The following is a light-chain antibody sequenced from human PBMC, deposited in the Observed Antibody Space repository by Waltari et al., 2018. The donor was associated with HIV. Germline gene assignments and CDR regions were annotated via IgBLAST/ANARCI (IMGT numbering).Light chain of an antibody. CDR2: GNT. Sequence: QSVLTQPPSVSGAPGQRVTISCTGSSSNIGAGYDVHWYQQLPGTAPKLLIYGNTNRPSGVSDRFSGSKSGTSVSLAITGLQAEDEADYYCQSYDSSLSGVVFGGGTKLTVL. CDR1: SSNIGAGYD. V-gene: IGLV1-40*01. CDR3: QSYDSSLSGVV. J-gene: IGLJ2*01.